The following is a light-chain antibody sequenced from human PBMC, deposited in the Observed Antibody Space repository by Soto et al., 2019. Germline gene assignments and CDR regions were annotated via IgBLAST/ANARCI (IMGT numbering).Light chain of an antibody. CDR3: MQALQTPRFT. Sequence: DIVMTQSPLSLPVTPGEPASISCRSSQSLLHSNGYNYLDWYLQKPGQSPQLLIYLGSNRASGVPDMFSGSGSGTDFTLKISRVEAEDVGVYYCMQALQTPRFTFGPGTKVDIK. CDR2: LGS. V-gene: IGKV2-28*01. CDR1: QSLLHSNGYNY. J-gene: IGKJ3*01.